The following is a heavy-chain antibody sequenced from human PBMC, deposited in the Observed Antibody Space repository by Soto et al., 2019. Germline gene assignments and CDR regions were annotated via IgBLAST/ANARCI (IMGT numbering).Heavy chain of an antibody. CDR1: GFTFSSYA. D-gene: IGHD3-22*01. V-gene: IGHV3-23*01. J-gene: IGHJ4*02. Sequence: EVPLLESGGGLVQPGGSLRLSCAASGFTFSSYAVSWVRQAPGKGPEWISSISGSGSTIYYADSVKGRFTISRDNSKNTLYLQMSSLRAEDTAVYYCAKVFYYYDSSCYYYFDYWGQGTLVTVSS. CDR3: AKVFYYYDSSCYYYFDY. CDR2: ISGSGSTI.